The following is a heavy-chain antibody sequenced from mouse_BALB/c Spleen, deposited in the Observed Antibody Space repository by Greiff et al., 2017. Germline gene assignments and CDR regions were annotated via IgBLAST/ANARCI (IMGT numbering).Heavy chain of an antibody. CDR3: AGRNWDEGFAY. CDR1: GFTFSSFG. CDR2: ISSGSSTI. Sequence: EVKLVESGGGLVQPGGSRKLSCAASGFTFSSFGMHWVRQAPEKGLEWVAYISSGSSTIYYADTVKGRFTISRDNPKNTLFLQMTSLRSEDTAMYYCAGRNWDEGFAYWGQGTLVTVSA. J-gene: IGHJ3*01. V-gene: IGHV5-17*02. D-gene: IGHD4-1*01.